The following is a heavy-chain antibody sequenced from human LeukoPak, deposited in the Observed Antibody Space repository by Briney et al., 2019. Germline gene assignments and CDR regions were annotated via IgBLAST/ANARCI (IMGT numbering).Heavy chain of an antibody. V-gene: IGHV4-34*01. CDR3: ARLRGYSYANSDY. CDR2: INHSGST. CDR1: GGSFSGYY. Sequence: KPSETLSLTCAVYGGSFSGYYWSWIRQPPGKGLEWIGEINHSGSTNYNPSLKSQVTISVDTSKNQFSLKLSSVTAADTAVYYCARLRGYSYANSDYWGQGTLVTVSS. J-gene: IGHJ4*02. D-gene: IGHD5-18*01.